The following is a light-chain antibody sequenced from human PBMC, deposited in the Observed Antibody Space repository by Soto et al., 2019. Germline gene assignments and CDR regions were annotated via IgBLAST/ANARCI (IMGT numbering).Light chain of an antibody. CDR3: QSYDDSLSGWV. Sequence: QPVLTQPPSVSGAPGQGVTISCTGSTSNIGKDYDAHWYPQLPGAAPKLLIYSNFNRPSGVPDRISGSKSGSSASLVITGLRAEDEADYYCQSYDDSLSGWVFGGGTKVTVL. V-gene: IGLV1-40*01. CDR2: SNF. J-gene: IGLJ3*02. CDR1: TSNIGKDYD.